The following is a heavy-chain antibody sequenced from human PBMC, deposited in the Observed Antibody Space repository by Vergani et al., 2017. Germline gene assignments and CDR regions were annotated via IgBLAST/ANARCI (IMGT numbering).Heavy chain of an antibody. D-gene: IGHD3-16*01. CDR2: ISSSSSYI. J-gene: IGHJ6*02. CDR3: ARDLADYYGMDV. V-gene: IGHV3-21*01. Sequence: EVQLVESGGGLVKPGGSLRLSCAASGFTFSSYSMNWVRQAPGKGLVWVSSISSSSSYIYYADSVKGRFTISRDNAKNSLYLQMNSLRAEDTAVYYCARDLADYYGMDVWGQGTTVTVSS. CDR1: GFTFSSYS.